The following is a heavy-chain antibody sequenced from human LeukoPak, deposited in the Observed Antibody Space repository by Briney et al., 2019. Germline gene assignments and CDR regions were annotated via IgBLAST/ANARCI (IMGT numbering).Heavy chain of an antibody. J-gene: IGHJ6*03. CDR3: AREYSSSWGLYYYYMDV. Sequence: GGSLRLSCAASGFTVSSNYMSWVRQAPGKGLEWVSVIYSGGSTYYADSVKGRFTISRDNSKSTLYLQMNSLRAEDTAVYYCAREYSSSWGLYYYYMDVWGKGTTVTVSS. CDR1: GFTVSSNY. CDR2: IYSGGST. D-gene: IGHD6-13*01. V-gene: IGHV3-66*01.